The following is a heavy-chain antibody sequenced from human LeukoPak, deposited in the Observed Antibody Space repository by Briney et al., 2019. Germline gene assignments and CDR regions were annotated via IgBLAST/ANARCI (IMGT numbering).Heavy chain of an antibody. CDR2: IYYSGST. Sequence: SETLSLTCTVSGGSISSSSYYWGWIRQPPGKGLEWIGSIYYSGSTYYNPSLKSRVTISVDTSKNQFSLKLSSVTAADTAVYYCAMDTLSSYDYWGQGTLVTISS. J-gene: IGHJ4*02. CDR3: AMDTLSSYDY. D-gene: IGHD1-26*01. CDR1: GGSISSSSYY. V-gene: IGHV4-39*07.